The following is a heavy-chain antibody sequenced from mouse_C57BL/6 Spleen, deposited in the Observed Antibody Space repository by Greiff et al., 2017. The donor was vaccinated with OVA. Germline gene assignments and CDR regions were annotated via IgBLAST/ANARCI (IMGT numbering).Heavy chain of an antibody. CDR2: ISSGGSYT. Sequence: DVMLVESGGDLVKPGGSLKLSCAASGFTFSSYGMSWVRQTPDKRLEWVATISSGGSYTYYPDSVKGRFTISRDNAKNTLYLQMSSLKSEDTAMYYWARPGYGSSYDWYFDVWGTGTTVTVSS. J-gene: IGHJ1*03. CDR3: ARPGYGSSYDWYFDV. V-gene: IGHV5-6*02. CDR1: GFTFSSYG. D-gene: IGHD1-1*01.